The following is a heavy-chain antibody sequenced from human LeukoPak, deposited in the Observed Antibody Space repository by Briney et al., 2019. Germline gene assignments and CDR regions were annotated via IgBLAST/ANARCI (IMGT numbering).Heavy chain of an antibody. Sequence: ASVKVSCKASGYTFTGYYMHWVRQAPGQGFEWMGWINPNSGGTNYAQKFQGRVTMTRDTSISTAYMELSRLRSDDTAVYYCARSRITMVRGVIVTGNDAFDIWGQGTMVTVSS. CDR2: INPNSGGT. V-gene: IGHV1-2*02. CDR1: GYTFTGYY. D-gene: IGHD3-10*01. J-gene: IGHJ3*02. CDR3: ARSRITMVRGVIVTGNDAFDI.